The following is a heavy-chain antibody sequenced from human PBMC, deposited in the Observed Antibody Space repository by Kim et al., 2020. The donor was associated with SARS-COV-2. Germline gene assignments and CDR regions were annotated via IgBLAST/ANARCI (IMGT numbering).Heavy chain of an antibody. CDR2: ISSSGRTT. D-gene: IGHD1-20*01. V-gene: IGHV3-11*01. CDR3: ARGGGYNWNHHHFDY. CDR1: GFTFSDYY. Sequence: GGSLRLSCAASGFTFSDYYMSWIRQAPGKGLEWVSYISSSGRTTYYADTMKGRFTISRDNAKNSLYLQTNSLRAEDTAVYYCARGGGYNWNHHHFDYWGQGTLVTVSS. J-gene: IGHJ4*02.